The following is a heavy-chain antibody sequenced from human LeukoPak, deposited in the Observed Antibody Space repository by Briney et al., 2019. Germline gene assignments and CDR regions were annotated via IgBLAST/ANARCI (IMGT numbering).Heavy chain of an antibody. Sequence: PSETLSLSCAVYGGSFSGYYWTWIRQPPGKGLEWIGEINHSGTTNYNPSLKSRVTISVDTSKNQFSLKLRSETAADTAVYYCARGGITMAYYGMDVWGRGTPVTVSS. CDR3: ARGGITMAYYGMDV. V-gene: IGHV4-34*01. J-gene: IGHJ6*04. D-gene: IGHD3-10*01. CDR2: INHSGTT. CDR1: GGSFSGYY.